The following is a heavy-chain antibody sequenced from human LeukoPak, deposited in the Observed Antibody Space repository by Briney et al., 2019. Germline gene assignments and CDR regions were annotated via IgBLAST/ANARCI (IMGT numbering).Heavy chain of an antibody. Sequence: GGSLRLSCAASGFTLSSYGMHWVRQAPGKGLEWVGVIWYDGSNKYYTDSVKGRFTISRDNSKNTLYLQMNSLRAEDTAVYYCAMTSSYCSGGSCYYDYWGQGTLVTVSS. V-gene: IGHV3-33*01. D-gene: IGHD2-15*01. CDR2: IWYDGSNK. CDR3: AMTSSYCSGGSCYYDY. CDR1: GFTLSSYG. J-gene: IGHJ4*02.